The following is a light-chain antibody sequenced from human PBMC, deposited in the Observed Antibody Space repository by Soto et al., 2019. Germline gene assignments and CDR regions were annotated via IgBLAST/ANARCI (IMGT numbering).Light chain of an antibody. Sequence: EIVLTQSPGTLSLSPGERATLSFRASQSVSSSYLAWYQQKPGQAPRLLIYGASSRATGIPDRFSGSGSGTDFTLTISRLQPEDFAVYYCQQRSNWPSTFGQGTRLEIK. CDR2: GAS. CDR1: QSVSSSY. V-gene: IGKV3D-20*02. CDR3: QQRSNWPST. J-gene: IGKJ5*01.